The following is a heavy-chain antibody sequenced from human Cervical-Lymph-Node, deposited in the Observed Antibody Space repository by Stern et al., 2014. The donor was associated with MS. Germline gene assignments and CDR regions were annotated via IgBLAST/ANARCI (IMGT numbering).Heavy chain of an antibody. J-gene: IGHJ6*02. D-gene: IGHD2/OR15-2a*01. CDR1: GDTFSNYA. CDR2: IIPIFGTS. Sequence: QMQLVQSGAEVRKPGASVKVSCKASGDTFSNYAISWVRQAPGPVLEWMGDIIPIFGTSKDAQTFQGRVTTTADVSTSTAYLELSSRRSEDTAVYYWARAGGGSARYLLSGYYYSMDVWGQGTTVTVSS. V-gene: IGHV1-69*01. CDR3: ARAGGGSARYLLSGYYYSMDV.